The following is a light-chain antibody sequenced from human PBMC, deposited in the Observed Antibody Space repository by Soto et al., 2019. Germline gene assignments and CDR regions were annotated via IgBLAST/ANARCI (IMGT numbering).Light chain of an antibody. CDR1: QSVSNN. CDR3: QQYNNWPPPIT. CDR2: GAS. V-gene: IGKV3-15*01. J-gene: IGKJ5*01. Sequence: EIVLTQSPGTLSLSPGERATLSCRASQSVSNNYLAWYQQKPGQAPRLLIYGASTRATGIPARFSGSGSGTEFTLTISRLQSEDFAVYYCQQYNNWPPPITFGQGTQREIK.